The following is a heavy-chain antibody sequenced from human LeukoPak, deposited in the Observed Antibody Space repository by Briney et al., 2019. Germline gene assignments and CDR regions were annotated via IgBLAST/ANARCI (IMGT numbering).Heavy chain of an antibody. Sequence: PGGSLRLSCAASGFTVSSNYMSWVRQAPGKGLEWVSVIYSGGSTYYADSVQGRFTISRDNSKNTLYLHMNSLRAADPAVYYFAGSDCGGGSCYSGYWGRGTLVTVSS. CDR2: IYSGGST. CDR1: GFTVSSNY. CDR3: AGSDCGGGSCYSGY. J-gene: IGHJ4*02. D-gene: IGHD2-15*01. V-gene: IGHV3-53*01.